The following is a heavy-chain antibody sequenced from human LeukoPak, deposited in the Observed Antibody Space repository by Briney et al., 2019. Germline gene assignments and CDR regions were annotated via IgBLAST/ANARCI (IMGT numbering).Heavy chain of an antibody. CDR2: IIPIFGST. J-gene: IGHJ6*03. Sequence: GSSVKVSCNASGDIFNSYSVRWVRQAPGQGLEWIGGIIPIFGSTNYAQKSQGRVTITTDQSTRTAYMELNSLSSDDTAVYYCARVGRSRGSLPNSYYYMDVWGKGTTVTVSS. CDR1: GDIFNSYS. D-gene: IGHD1-26*01. V-gene: IGHV1-69*05. CDR3: ARVGRSRGSLPNSYYYMDV.